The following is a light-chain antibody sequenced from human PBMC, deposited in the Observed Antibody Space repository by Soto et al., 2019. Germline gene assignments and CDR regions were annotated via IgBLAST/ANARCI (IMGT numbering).Light chain of an antibody. V-gene: IGKV3-11*01. CDR1: QSIRST. Sequence: EIVMTQSPATLSVSPGERATLSCRASQSIRSTLAWFQQKPGQAPRLLIYDASNRATGIPARFSGSGSGTDFTLTISSLEPEDFAVYYCQQRSKWPITFGQGTRLEIK. CDR2: DAS. J-gene: IGKJ5*01. CDR3: QQRSKWPIT.